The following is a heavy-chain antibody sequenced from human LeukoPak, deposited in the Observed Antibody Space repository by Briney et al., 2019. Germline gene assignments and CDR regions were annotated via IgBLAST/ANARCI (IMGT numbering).Heavy chain of an antibody. V-gene: IGHV1-18*01. CDR2: ISAYNGNT. CDR3: ARVSKEYCSSTSCYLYYFDY. CDR1: GYTFTSYG. D-gene: IGHD2-2*01. J-gene: IGHJ4*02. Sequence: GASVKVSCKASGYTFTSYGISWVRQAPGQGLEWMGWISAYNGNTNYAQKLQGRVTMTTDTSTSTAYMELRSLRSDDTAVYYRARVSKEYCSSTSCYLYYFDYWGQGTLVTVSS.